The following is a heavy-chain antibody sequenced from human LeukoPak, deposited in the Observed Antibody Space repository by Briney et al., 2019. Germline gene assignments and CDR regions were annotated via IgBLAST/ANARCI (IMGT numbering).Heavy chain of an antibody. Sequence: GGSLRLSCAASGFTFSSYAMHWVRQAPGKGLEWVAVISYDGSNKYYADSVKGRFTISRDNSKNTLYLQMNSLRAEDTAVYYCAKDRYGNRWLQRAYYFDYWGQGTLVTVSS. CDR2: ISYDGSNK. J-gene: IGHJ4*02. CDR1: GFTFSSYA. V-gene: IGHV3-30*04. CDR3: AKDRYGNRWLQRAYYFDY. D-gene: IGHD5-24*01.